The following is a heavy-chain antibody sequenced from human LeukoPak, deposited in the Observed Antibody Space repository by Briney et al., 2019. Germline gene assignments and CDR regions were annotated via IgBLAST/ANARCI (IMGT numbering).Heavy chain of an antibody. CDR3: ARVYDSSGYYGGCLEDY. D-gene: IGHD3-22*01. V-gene: IGHV1-69*13. Sequence: ASVKVSCKASGGTFSSYAISWVRQAPGQGLEWMGGIIPIFGTANYAQKFQGRVTITADESTSTAYMELSSLRSEDTAVYYCARVYDSSGYYGGCLEDYWGQGTLVTVSS. CDR2: IIPIFGTA. CDR1: GGTFSSYA. J-gene: IGHJ4*02.